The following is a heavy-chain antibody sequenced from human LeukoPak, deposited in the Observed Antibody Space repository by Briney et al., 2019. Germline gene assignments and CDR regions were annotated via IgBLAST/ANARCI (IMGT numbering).Heavy chain of an antibody. Sequence: GGSLRLSCAASGFTFSSYGMHWVRQAPGKGLEWVAVISYDGSNKYYADSVKGRFTISRDNAKNSLYLQMNSLRAEDTAVYYCARVSPNIPLEWDYYYYMDVWGKGTTVTVSS. J-gene: IGHJ6*03. D-gene: IGHD3-3*01. CDR3: ARVSPNIPLEWDYYYYMDV. V-gene: IGHV3-30*03. CDR2: ISYDGSNK. CDR1: GFTFSSYG.